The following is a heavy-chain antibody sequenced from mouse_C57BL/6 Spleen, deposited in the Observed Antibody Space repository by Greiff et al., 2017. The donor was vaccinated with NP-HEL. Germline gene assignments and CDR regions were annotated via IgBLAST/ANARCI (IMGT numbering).Heavy chain of an antibody. CDR2: IDPSDSET. Sequence: VQLKQPGAELVRPGSSVKLSCKASGYTFTSYWMHWVKQRPIQGLEWIGNIDPSDSETHYNQKFKDKATLTVDKSSSTAYMQLSSLTSEDSAVYYCARSRYGSSYGYFDVWGTGTTVTVSS. CDR3: ARSRYGSSYGYFDV. V-gene: IGHV1-52*01. D-gene: IGHD1-1*01. CDR1: GYTFTSYW. J-gene: IGHJ1*03.